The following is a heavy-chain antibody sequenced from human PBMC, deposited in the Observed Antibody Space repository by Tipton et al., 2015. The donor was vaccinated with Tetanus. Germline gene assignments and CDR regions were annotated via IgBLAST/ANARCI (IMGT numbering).Heavy chain of an antibody. J-gene: IGHJ6*02. CDR1: GGSLFSGSYY. V-gene: IGHV4-39*02. CDR2: VYYNGNT. Sequence: TLSLTCTVSGGSLFSGSYYWGWIRQPPGKGLEWIGNVYYNGNTFYHSSLESRVTISADTSKNQFSLSLRSVTAADTAVYYCARDHGITWGGMGYYYGMDVWGQGTTVTVSS. D-gene: IGHD3-16*01. CDR3: ARDHGITWGGMGYYYGMDV.